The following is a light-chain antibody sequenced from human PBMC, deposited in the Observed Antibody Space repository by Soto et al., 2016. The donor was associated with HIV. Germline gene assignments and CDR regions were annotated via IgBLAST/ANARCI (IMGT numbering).Light chain of an antibody. CDR1: AFNKKKF. CDR3: YSTDSSGTQRV. J-gene: IGLJ3*02. Sequence: SYELTQPPSVSVSPGQTARITCSGDAFNKKKFAYWYQQKSGQAPVLVIYEDIKRPSGIPERFSGSSSGTVATLTISGAQVEDESDYYCYSTDSSGTQRVFGGGTKL. CDR2: EDI. V-gene: IGLV3-10*01.